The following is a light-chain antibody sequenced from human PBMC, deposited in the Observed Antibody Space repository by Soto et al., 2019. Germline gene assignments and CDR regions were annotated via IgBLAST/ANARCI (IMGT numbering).Light chain of an antibody. Sequence: EIVVTQSPGTLSLSPGERATLSCRASQSVSSSYLAWYQQTPGQAPRLLIYGASSRVTGIPDRFSGSGSGTDFTLTIGRLEPQDSAMYYCQQYVISVTFGQGTRLEIK. CDR2: GAS. CDR3: QQYVISVT. J-gene: IGKJ5*01. CDR1: QSVSSSY. V-gene: IGKV3-20*01.